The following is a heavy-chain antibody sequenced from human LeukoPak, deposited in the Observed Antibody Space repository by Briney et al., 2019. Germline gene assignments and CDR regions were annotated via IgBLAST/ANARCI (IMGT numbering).Heavy chain of an antibody. CDR2: ISSSSSYI. J-gene: IGHJ4*02. V-gene: IGHV3-21*01. D-gene: IGHD6-19*01. CDR1: GFTFSSYS. CDR3: ARSLAVAVPFDY. Sequence: GSLRLSCAASGFTFSSYSMKWVRQAPGKGLEWVSSISSSSSYIYYADSVKGRFTISRDNAKNSLYLQMNSLRAEDTAVYYCARSLAVAVPFDYWGQGTLVTVSS.